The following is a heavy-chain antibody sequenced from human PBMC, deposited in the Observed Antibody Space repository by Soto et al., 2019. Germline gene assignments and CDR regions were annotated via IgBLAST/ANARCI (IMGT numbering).Heavy chain of an antibody. Sequence: GGSLRLSCAASGFTFSSYAMSWVRQAPGKGLEWVSAISGSGGSTYYADSVKGRFTISRDNSKNTLYLQMNSLRAEDTAVYYCAKERRYFDWSRGGFGGIDVWGQGTTVTVSS. CDR3: AKERRYFDWSRGGFGGIDV. V-gene: IGHV3-23*01. J-gene: IGHJ6*02. CDR2: ISGSGGST. D-gene: IGHD3-9*01. CDR1: GFTFSSYA.